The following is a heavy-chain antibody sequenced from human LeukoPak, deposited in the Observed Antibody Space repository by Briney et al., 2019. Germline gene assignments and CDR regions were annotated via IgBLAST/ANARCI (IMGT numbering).Heavy chain of an antibody. Sequence: GGSLRLSCAASGCTFSTYEMNWVRKAPGKGLEWVSYISSSGSTINYADSLKGRFTISRDNAKNSLYLQMNSLRAEDTALYYCATSRWSGGGYDAFAMWGQGTVVTVSS. CDR1: GCTFSTYE. D-gene: IGHD6-13*01. CDR3: ATSRWSGGGYDAFAM. CDR2: ISSSGSTI. J-gene: IGHJ3*02. V-gene: IGHV3-48*03.